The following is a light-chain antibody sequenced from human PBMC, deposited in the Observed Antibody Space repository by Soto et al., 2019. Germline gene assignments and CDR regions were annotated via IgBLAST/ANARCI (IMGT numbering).Light chain of an antibody. Sequence: QSALTQPASVSGSPGQSIIISCTATSSYVGTYNYVSWFQHHPGKAHQLMIYDVSNRPSGVSYRFSGSKSGNTASLTISGLQAEDDGDYYSSSYTTTSTWVFGGGTKLTV. V-gene: IGLV2-14*03. CDR2: DVS. CDR3: SSYTTTSTWV. CDR1: SSYVGTYNY. J-gene: IGLJ3*02.